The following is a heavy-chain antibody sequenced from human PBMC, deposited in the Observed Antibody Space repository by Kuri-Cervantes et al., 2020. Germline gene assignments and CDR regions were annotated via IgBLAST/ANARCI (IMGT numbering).Heavy chain of an antibody. CDR3: ARAKLYDAFDV. J-gene: IGHJ3*01. D-gene: IGHD5/OR15-5a*01. CDR1: GFTFSDYY. V-gene: IGHV3-11*04. CDR2: ISSSGSTI. Sequence: GESLKISCAASGFTFSDYYMSWIRQAPGKGLEWVSYISSSGSTIYYADSVKGRFTISRDNSKNTLYLQMNSLRAEDTAVYYCARAKLYDAFDVWGQGTTVTVSS.